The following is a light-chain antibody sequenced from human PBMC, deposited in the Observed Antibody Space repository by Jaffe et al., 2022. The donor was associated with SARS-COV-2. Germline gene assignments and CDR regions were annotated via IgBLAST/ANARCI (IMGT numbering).Light chain of an antibody. Sequence: EIVLTQSPGTLSLSPGERATLSCRASESVRSSNLAWYQQKPGQAPRLLMYGASSRATGIPDRFRGSGSGTDFTLIISRLEPEDFAVYYCQQYGSTPSTFGPGTKVDIK. CDR1: ESVRSSN. V-gene: IGKV3-20*01. J-gene: IGKJ3*01. CDR2: GAS. CDR3: QQYGSTPST.